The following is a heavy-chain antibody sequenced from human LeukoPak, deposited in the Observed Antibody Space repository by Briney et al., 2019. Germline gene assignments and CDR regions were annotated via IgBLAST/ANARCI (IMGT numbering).Heavy chain of an antibody. V-gene: IGHV3-23*01. CDR1: GFTFSSCD. CDR3: ARVPYPYSSSWYYFDY. D-gene: IGHD6-13*01. Sequence: GGSLRLSCAASGFTFSSCDMTWVRQAPGKGLEWVSSLSGSGGSTYYADSVKGRFTISRDNAKNSLYLQMNSLRAEDTAVYYCARVPYPYSSSWYYFDYWGQGTLVTVSS. J-gene: IGHJ4*02. CDR2: LSGSGGST.